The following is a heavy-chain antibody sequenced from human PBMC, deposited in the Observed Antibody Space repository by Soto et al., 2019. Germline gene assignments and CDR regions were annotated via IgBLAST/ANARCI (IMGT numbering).Heavy chain of an antibody. CDR1: DFTFGDSA. CDR3: AYDLRSAVDI. V-gene: IGHV3-73*01. J-gene: IGHJ6*02. D-gene: IGHD3-16*01. CDR2: SRGKSRNYAT. Sequence: EVQLVESGGGLVQPGGSLQLSCAASDFTFGDSAVHWIRQASGNGLEWVGRSRGKSRNYATGYAASVKGRFTISRDDSRNTAYLQMNSLKSEDAAVYYCAYDLRSAVDIWGQGTVVTVSS.